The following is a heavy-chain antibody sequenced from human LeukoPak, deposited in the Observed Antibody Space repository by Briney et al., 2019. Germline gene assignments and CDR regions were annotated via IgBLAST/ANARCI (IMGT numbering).Heavy chain of an antibody. CDR3: ARSYYYDSSGYYFDI. CDR2: ISSSSSTI. V-gene: IGHV3-48*02. D-gene: IGHD3-22*01. J-gene: IGHJ3*02. Sequence: GGSLRLSCAASVFTFSSYSMNWVRQAPGKGLEWVSYISSSSSTIYYADSVKGRFTIPRDNAKNSLYLQMNSLRDEDTAVYYCARSYYYDSSGYYFDIWGQGTMVTVSS. CDR1: VFTFSSYS.